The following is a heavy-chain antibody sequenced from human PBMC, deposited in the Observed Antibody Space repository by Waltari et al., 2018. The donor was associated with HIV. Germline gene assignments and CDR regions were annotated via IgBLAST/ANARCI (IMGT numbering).Heavy chain of an antibody. Sequence: QVQLVASGGGVVQPGRSLRLSCAASGFTFSRYGRHWVRPAPGKGREWVAVISYDGSNKYYADSVKGRFTISRDNSKNTLYLQMNSLRAEDTAVYYCAKERDLIVVVFDYWGQGTLVTVSS. D-gene: IGHD3-22*01. CDR2: ISYDGSNK. J-gene: IGHJ4*02. V-gene: IGHV3-30*18. CDR1: GFTFSRYG. CDR3: AKERDLIVVVFDY.